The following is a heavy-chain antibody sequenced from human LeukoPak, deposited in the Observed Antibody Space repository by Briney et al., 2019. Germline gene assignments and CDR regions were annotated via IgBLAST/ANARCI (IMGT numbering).Heavy chain of an antibody. J-gene: IGHJ4*02. CDR2: INHSGST. CDR3: ARARAAIGY. CDR1: GGSFSGYY. Sequence: SETLSLTCAVYGGSFSGYYWSWIRQPPGKGLEWIGEINHSGSTNYNPSLQSRVTISVDTSKNQFSLKLSSVTAADTAVYYCARARAAIGYWGQGTLVTVSS. V-gene: IGHV4-34*01. D-gene: IGHD2-15*01.